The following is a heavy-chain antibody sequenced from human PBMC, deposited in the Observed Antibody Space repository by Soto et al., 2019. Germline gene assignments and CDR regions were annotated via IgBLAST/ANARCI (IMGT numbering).Heavy chain of an antibody. CDR1: GFTFSTYW. CDR3: VRGGRCITTSCYGNGFDP. Sequence: EVQLVESGGGLVQPGGSLRLSCAASGFTFSTYWMHWIRQVPGKGLEWVSRINRDASHTYYADSVKGRFTISRDNAKKTLHLEMNRLRAEDTAVYYCVRGGRCITTSCYGNGFDPWGQGTLVTVSS. CDR2: INRDASHT. D-gene: IGHD2-2*01. V-gene: IGHV3-74*01. J-gene: IGHJ5*02.